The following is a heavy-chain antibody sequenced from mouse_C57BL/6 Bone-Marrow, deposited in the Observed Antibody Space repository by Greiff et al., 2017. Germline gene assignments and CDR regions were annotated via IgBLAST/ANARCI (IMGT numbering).Heavy chain of an antibody. CDR3: TTDNWDDAY. CDR2: IDPENGDT. D-gene: IGHD4-1*02. Sequence: VQLQQSGAELVRPGASVKLSCTASGFNIKDDYMHWVKQRPEQGLEWIGWIDPENGDTEYASKFQGKAPITADTSSNTAYLQLSSLTAEDTAVYYCTTDNWDDAYWGQGTLVTVSA. CDR1: GFNIKDDY. V-gene: IGHV14-4*01. J-gene: IGHJ3*01.